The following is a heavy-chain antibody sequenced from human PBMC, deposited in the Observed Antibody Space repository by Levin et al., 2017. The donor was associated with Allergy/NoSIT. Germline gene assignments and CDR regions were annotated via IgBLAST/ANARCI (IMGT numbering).Heavy chain of an antibody. CDR2: IYYSGST. J-gene: IGHJ6*03. Sequence: SQTLSLTCTVSGGSISSYYWSWIRQPPGKGLEWIGYIYYSGSTNYNPSLKSRVTISVDTSKNQFSLKLSSVTAADTAVYYCARGLGPNYYDILTGYYLAYYYYYMDVWGKGTTVTVSS. V-gene: IGHV4-59*01. CDR3: ARGLGPNYYDILTGYYLAYYYYYMDV. D-gene: IGHD3-9*01. CDR1: GGSISSYY.